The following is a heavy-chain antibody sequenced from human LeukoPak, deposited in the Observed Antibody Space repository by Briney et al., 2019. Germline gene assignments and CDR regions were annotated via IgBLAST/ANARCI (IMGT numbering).Heavy chain of an antibody. CDR1: GYTFTSYG. J-gene: IGHJ2*01. CDR3: ARVIIAAAGRYWYFDL. D-gene: IGHD6-13*01. CDR2: NSAYNGNT. V-gene: IGHV1-18*01. Sequence: ASVKVSCKASGYTFTSYGISWVRQAPGQGLEWMGWNSAYNGNTNYAQKLQGRVTMTTDTSTSTAYMELRSLRSDDTAVYYCARVIIAAAGRYWYFDLWGRGTLVTVSS.